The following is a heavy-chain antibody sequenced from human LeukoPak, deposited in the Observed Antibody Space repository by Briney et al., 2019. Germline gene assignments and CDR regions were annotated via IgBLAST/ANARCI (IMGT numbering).Heavy chain of an antibody. D-gene: IGHD3-10*01. J-gene: IGHJ4*02. Sequence: SETLSLTCTVSGGSISSSSYYWGWIRQPPGKGLEWIGSIYYSGSTYYNPSLKSRVTISVDTSKNQFSLKLSSVTAADTAVYYCARGRWYITMVLGVITNLYFDYWGQGTLVTVSS. CDR3: ARGRWYITMVLGVITNLYFDY. V-gene: IGHV4-39*01. CDR1: GGSISSSSYY. CDR2: IYYSGST.